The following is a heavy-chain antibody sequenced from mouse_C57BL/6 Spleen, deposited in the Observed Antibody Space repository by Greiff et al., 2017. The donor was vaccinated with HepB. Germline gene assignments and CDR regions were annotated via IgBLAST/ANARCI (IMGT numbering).Heavy chain of an antibody. V-gene: IGHV1-26*01. Sequence: EVQLQQSGPELVKPGASVKISCKASGYTFTDYYMNWVKQSHGKSLEWIGDINPNNGGTSYNQKFKGKATLTVDKSSSTAYMELRSLTSEDSAVYYCARGDYDYDVGYFDVWGTGTTVTVSS. CDR2: INPNNGGT. CDR1: GYTFTDYY. D-gene: IGHD2-4*01. CDR3: ARGDYDYDVGYFDV. J-gene: IGHJ1*03.